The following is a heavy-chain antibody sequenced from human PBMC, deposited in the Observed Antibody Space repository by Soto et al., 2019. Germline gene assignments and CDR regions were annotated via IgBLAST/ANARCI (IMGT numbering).Heavy chain of an antibody. Sequence: QVQLVQSGAEVKKPGSSVKVSCKASGGTFSSYAISWVRQAPGQGLEWMGGIIPIFGAANYAQKFQGRVTITADESTSTAYMELSSLRSEDTAVYYCAKRGHTIFGVTNWFDPWGQGTLVTVSS. V-gene: IGHV1-69*12. CDR1: GGTFSSYA. J-gene: IGHJ5*02. D-gene: IGHD3-3*01. CDR2: IIPIFGAA. CDR3: AKRGHTIFGVTNWFDP.